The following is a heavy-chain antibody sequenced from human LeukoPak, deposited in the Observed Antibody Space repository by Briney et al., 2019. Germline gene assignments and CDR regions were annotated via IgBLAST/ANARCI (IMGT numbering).Heavy chain of an antibody. Sequence: GESLKISSKGSGSSFTSYWIGWVRQMPGKGLEWMGIIYPGDSDTRYRSSFQGQVTISADKSITTAYLQWSSLKASDTAMYYCARLDSDQLPCDYWGQGTRVSVSS. CDR3: ARLDSDQLPCDY. D-gene: IGHD1-1*01. J-gene: IGHJ4*02. CDR1: GSSFTSYW. CDR2: IYPGDSDT. V-gene: IGHV5-51*01.